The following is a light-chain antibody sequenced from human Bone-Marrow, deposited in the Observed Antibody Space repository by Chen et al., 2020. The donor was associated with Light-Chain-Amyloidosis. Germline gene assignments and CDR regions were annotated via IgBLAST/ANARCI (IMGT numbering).Light chain of an antibody. Sequence: VLTQSPCTLSLSPGERATLSCRASQSITNPFAWYQQKPGQAPRLLIYGASSRATGIPVRFSGRGSGTDFTLTINRLEPEDFAVYYCQRYGVFGGGTKVEIK. CDR1: QSITNP. V-gene: IGKV3-20*01. CDR3: QRYGV. J-gene: IGKJ4*01. CDR2: GAS.